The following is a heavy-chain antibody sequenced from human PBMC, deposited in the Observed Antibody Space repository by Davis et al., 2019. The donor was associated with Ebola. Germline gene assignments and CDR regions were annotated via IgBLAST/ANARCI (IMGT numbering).Heavy chain of an antibody. Sequence: SETLSLTCTVSGGSISSSSYYWGWIRQPPGKGLEWIGEINHSGSTNLKPSLKSRLTISTDTSNSQFSLKLRSVTAADTAVYYCARLVALYDNSGYAYFDYWGQGTLVTVAS. D-gene: IGHD3-22*01. CDR2: INHSGST. CDR3: ARLVALYDNSGYAYFDY. CDR1: GGSISSSSYY. V-gene: IGHV4-39*07. J-gene: IGHJ4*02.